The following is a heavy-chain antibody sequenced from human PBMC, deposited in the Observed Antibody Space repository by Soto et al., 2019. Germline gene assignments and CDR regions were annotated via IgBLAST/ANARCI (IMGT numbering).Heavy chain of an antibody. D-gene: IGHD2-2*02. CDR2: ISGSGGST. V-gene: IGHV3-23*01. CDR3: AKGRRDIVVVPAAIGLVGYYYGMDV. Sequence: EVQLLGSGGGLVQPGGSLRLSCAASGFTFSSYARSWVRQAPGKGLEWVSAISGSGGSTYYADSVKGRFTISRDNSKNTLYLQMNSLRAEDTAVYYCAKGRRDIVVVPAAIGLVGYYYGMDVWGQGTTVTVSS. J-gene: IGHJ6*02. CDR1: GFTFSSYA.